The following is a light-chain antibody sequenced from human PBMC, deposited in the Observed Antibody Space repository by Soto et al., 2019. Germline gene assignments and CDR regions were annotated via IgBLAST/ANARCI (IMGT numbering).Light chain of an antibody. V-gene: IGKV3-20*01. Sequence: EIVLTQSPGTLSLSPGERATLSCRASQSVSSSYLAWYQQRPGQAPRLLIFGASYRATGIPDRFSGSGSGTDFTLTISRLEHEDFAVYYCQQYSSSPPEFTFGPGTKVD. CDR2: GAS. CDR3: QQYSSSPPEFT. CDR1: QSVSSSY. J-gene: IGKJ3*01.